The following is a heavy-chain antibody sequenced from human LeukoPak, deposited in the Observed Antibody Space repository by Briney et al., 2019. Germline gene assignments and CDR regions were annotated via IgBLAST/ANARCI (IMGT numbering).Heavy chain of an antibody. J-gene: IGHJ4*02. CDR3: ARLYCGADCSIDY. D-gene: IGHD2-21*02. Sequence: SETLSLTCSVSGGSITSSSYYWGWIRQPPGKGLEWIGSISYSGSTYYSPSLKSRVTMSVDTSRNQFSLRLSSVTAADTAVHYCARLYCGADCSIDYWGQGTLVTVSS. CDR1: GGSITSSSYY. CDR2: ISYSGST. V-gene: IGHV4-39*07.